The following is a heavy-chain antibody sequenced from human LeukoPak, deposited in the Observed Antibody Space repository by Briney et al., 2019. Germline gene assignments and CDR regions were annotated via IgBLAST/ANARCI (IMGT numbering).Heavy chain of an antibody. CDR3: ARGPNTDYGRRYYYYMDV. D-gene: IGHD4-17*01. Sequence: GGSLRLSCAASGLGFRSYSMSWVRQAPGKGLEWVANIKRDGTEKYYVGSVEGRFTISRDNAKNSLYLQMNSLRAEDTAVYYCARGPNTDYGRRYYYYMDVWGKGTTVTVSS. V-gene: IGHV3-7*01. CDR1: GLGFRSYS. CDR2: IKRDGTEK. J-gene: IGHJ6*03.